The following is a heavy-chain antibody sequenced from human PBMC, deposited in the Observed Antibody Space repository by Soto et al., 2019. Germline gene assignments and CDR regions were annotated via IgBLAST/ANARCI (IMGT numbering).Heavy chain of an antibody. CDR3: ARDKGYGFGWSSSSGMDV. D-gene: IGHD5-18*01. Sequence: QVQLVQSGAEVMTPGASVKVSCKASGYTFSNFGLSWVRQAPGQGLEWMGWISGYNGNTNSAEKFQGRATMTTDTSTSTAYMEVTSLTSDDTAVYYCARDKGYGFGWSSSSGMDVWGQGTTVTVSS. CDR1: GYTFSNFG. CDR2: ISGYNGNT. V-gene: IGHV1-18*01. J-gene: IGHJ6*02.